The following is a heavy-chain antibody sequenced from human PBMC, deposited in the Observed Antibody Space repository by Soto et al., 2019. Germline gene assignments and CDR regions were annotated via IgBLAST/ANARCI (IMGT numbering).Heavy chain of an antibody. CDR3: ARTIAAAGGRRYFDL. Sequence: QVQLVESGGGLVKPGGSLRLSCAASGFTFSDYYMSWIRQAPGKGLEWISYINNSSSYTNYADSVKGRFTISRDNAQNSLYLQMNSLRAEDTAVYYWARTIAAAGGRRYFDLWGRGTLVTVSS. D-gene: IGHD6-13*01. CDR1: GFTFSDYY. V-gene: IGHV3-11*05. J-gene: IGHJ2*01. CDR2: INNSSSYT.